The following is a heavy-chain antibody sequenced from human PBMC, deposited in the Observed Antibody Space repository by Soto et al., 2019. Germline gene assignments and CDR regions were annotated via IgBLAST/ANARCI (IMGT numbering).Heavy chain of an antibody. CDR2: FFHTGTA. V-gene: IGHV4-59*11. Sequence: QVQLQESGPGLVKPSETLSLNCSVSGDAITRHYWSWIRQSPGKGLEWLGYFFHTGTALYNPSLRSSVTMSVDTSKNQFSLKLTSVIPADTAVYFCARNYGGNSQFFDLWGRGTLVTVSS. CDR1: GDAITRHY. D-gene: IGHD4-17*01. J-gene: IGHJ2*01. CDR3: ARNYGGNSQFFDL.